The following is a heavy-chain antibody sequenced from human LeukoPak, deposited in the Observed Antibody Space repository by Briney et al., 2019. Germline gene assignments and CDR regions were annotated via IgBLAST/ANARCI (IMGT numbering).Heavy chain of an antibody. Sequence: SETLSLTCAVYGGSFSGYYWSWIRQPPGKGLEWIGEINHSGSTNYNPSLKSQVTISVDTSKNQFSLKLSSVTAADTAVYYCARETLYPTFDYWGEGTLVTVSS. V-gene: IGHV4-34*01. CDR2: INHSGST. CDR1: GGSFSGYY. D-gene: IGHD2-8*01. CDR3: ARETLYPTFDY. J-gene: IGHJ4*02.